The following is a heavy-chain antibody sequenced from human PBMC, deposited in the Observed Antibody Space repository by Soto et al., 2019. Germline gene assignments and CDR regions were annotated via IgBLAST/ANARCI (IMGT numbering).Heavy chain of an antibody. D-gene: IGHD3-9*01. CDR3: ATKIRPQGVSRYFDY. V-gene: IGHV5-51*01. Sequence: GESLKISCKGSGYSFNNYWIAWVRQMPGKGLEWMGIIFPGDSDTVYSPSFQGQVTISVDKSIGTAYLQWSGLKASDTAMYYCATKIRPQGVSRYFDYWGQGTLVTASS. J-gene: IGHJ4*02. CDR1: GYSFNNYW. CDR2: IFPGDSDT.